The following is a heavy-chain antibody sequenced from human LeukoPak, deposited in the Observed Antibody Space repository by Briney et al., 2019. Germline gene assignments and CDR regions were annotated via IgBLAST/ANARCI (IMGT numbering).Heavy chain of an antibody. J-gene: IGHJ4*02. CDR2: ISGNGVTT. D-gene: IGHD1-1*01. CDR1: GFTFSTYA. V-gene: IGHV3-23*01. CDR3: ATDYPRGQGVHFDY. Sequence: GGSLRLSCAASGFTFSTYAMGWVRQAPGEGLRWVSPISGNGVTTYYADSVKGRFTISRDNSKNTLYLQMNSLRAEDTAVYYCATDYPRGQGVHFDYWGQGTLVTVSS.